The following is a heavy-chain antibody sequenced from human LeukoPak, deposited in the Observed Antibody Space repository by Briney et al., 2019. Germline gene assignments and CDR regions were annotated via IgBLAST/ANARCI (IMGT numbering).Heavy chain of an antibody. CDR2: IIPILGIA. Sequence: SVKVSCKASGGTFSSYAISWVRQAPGQGLEWMGRIIPILGIANYAQKFQGRVTITADKSTSTAYMELSSLRSEGTAVYYCARDCSGSCQGQAGYWGQGTLVTVSS. CDR3: ARDCSGSCQGQAGY. J-gene: IGHJ4*02. V-gene: IGHV1-69*04. D-gene: IGHD2-15*01. CDR1: GGTFSSYA.